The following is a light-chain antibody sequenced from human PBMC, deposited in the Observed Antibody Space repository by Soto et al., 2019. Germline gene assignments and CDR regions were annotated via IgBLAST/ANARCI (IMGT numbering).Light chain of an antibody. CDR3: SSYTSSSTPWV. CDR1: SSDVGSYNY. Sequence: QSVLTQPPSGSGSPGHSVAISCTGTSSDVGSYNYVSWYQHHPGKAPKLMICDVSDRPSGVSNRFSGSKSGNTASLTISGLQAEEEADYYCSSYTSSSTPWVFGTGTRSPS. CDR2: DVS. J-gene: IGLJ1*01. V-gene: IGLV2-14*03.